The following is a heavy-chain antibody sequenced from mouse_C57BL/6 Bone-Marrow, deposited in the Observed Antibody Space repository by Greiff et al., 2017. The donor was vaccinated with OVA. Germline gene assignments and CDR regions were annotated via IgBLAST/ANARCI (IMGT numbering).Heavy chain of an antibody. CDR1: EYEFPSHD. CDR2: INSDGGST. V-gene: IGHV5-2*01. Sequence: EVKLVESGGGLVQPGESLKLSCESNEYEFPSHDMSWVRKTPEKRLELVAAINSDGGSTYYPDTMERRFIISRDNTKKTLYLQMSSLRSEDTALYYCARRYYGSSSYWYFDVWGTGTTVTVSS. CDR3: ARRYYGSSSYWYFDV. D-gene: IGHD1-1*01. J-gene: IGHJ1*03.